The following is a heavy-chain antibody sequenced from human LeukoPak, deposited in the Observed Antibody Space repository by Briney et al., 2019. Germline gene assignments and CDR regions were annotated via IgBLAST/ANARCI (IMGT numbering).Heavy chain of an antibody. D-gene: IGHD5-24*01. J-gene: IGHJ6*02. CDR1: GFTVSTNY. CDR3: GMAMDV. Sequence: PGGSLRLSCAASGFTVSTNYMSWVRQAPGKGLEWVANIKQDGSEKYYVDSVKGRFTISRDNAKNSLYLQMSSLRAEDTAVYYCGMAMDVWGRGTTVTVSS. V-gene: IGHV3-7*05. CDR2: IKQDGSEK.